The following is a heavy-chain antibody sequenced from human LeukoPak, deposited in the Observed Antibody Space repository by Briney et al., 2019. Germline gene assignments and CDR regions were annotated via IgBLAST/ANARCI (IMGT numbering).Heavy chain of an antibody. CDR2: IYYSGST. CDR1: GGSISSYY. CDR3: ARVGWELPYYFDY. D-gene: IGHD1-26*01. J-gene: IGHJ4*02. Sequence: SETLSLTCTVSGGSISSYYWSWIWQPPGKGLEWIGYIYYSGSTNYNPSLKSRVTISVDTSKNQFSLKLSSVTAADTAVYYCARVGWELPYYFDYWGQGTLVTVSS. V-gene: IGHV4-59*01.